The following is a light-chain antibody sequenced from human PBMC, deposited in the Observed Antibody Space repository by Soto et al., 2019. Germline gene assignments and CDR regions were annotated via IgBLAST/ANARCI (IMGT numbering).Light chain of an antibody. J-gene: IGKJ4*01. CDR2: KAS. V-gene: IGKV1-5*03. Sequence: DIQMTQSPSTLYASVGDRVTITCRASQSIGASLAWFQQKPGKAPNLLIYKASSLESGVPSRFSGSGSGKEFTLTISTLQPDDFATYYCQHYNSSPLTFGGGTKVEIK. CDR1: QSIGAS. CDR3: QHYNSSPLT.